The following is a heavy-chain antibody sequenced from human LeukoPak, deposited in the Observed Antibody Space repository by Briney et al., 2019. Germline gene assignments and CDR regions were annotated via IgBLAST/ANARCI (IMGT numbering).Heavy chain of an antibody. J-gene: IGHJ6*04. CDR2: IKHSGST. V-gene: IGHV4-34*01. Sequence: SETLSLTCAGYGVPFSGYYWRWIRQPPGKGLEWMGEIKHSGSTNYNPSLKSRVTISVDTSKNQFSLKLSSVSAADTAVYYCARGSIVLYYYYGMDVWGKGTTVTVSS. CDR1: GVPFSGYY. CDR3: ARGSIVLYYYYGMDV. D-gene: IGHD1-26*01.